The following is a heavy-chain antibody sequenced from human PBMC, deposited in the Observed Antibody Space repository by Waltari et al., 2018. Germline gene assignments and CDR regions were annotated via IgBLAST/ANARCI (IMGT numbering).Heavy chain of an antibody. CDR3: ARGGFAYGH. CDR2: IKRDGSET. CDR1: GFTFNDYW. V-gene: IGHV3-7*01. J-gene: IGHJ4*02. Sequence: EVQLVESGGGLVQPGGSLQLSCAASGFTFNDYWMTWVRQTPGKGRGWVATIKRDGSETYSVDSVKGRFTIFRDDAKSSLFLQMNSLRDEDTAVYYCARGGFAYGHWGQGVLVTVSS. D-gene: IGHD3-16*01.